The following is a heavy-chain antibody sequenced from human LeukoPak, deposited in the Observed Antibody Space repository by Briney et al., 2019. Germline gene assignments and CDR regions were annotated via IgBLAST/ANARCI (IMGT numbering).Heavy chain of an antibody. V-gene: IGHV5-51*01. CDR3: ATPYPREYCSSTTCYFNY. CDR2: IYPDDSDT. D-gene: IGHD2-2*01. Sequence: GESLKISCKVSGYSFATYWIGWVRQMPGKGLEWMGIIYPDDSDTRYSPSFQGQVTISADKSISTAYLQWSSLKASDTAMYYCATPYPREYCSSTTCYFNYWGQGTLVTVSS. CDR1: GYSFATYW. J-gene: IGHJ4*02.